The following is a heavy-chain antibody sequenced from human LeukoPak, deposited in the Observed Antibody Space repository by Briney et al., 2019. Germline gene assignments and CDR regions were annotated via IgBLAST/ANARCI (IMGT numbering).Heavy chain of an antibody. CDR3: ATLEVPAAMIDAFHI. D-gene: IGHD2-2*01. CDR1: GLTFSNAW. J-gene: IGHJ3*02. Sequence: GGSLRLSCAVPGLTFSNAWMNWVRQAPGKGLEWVSSISSSSSNTYYADSVKGRFTISRDNAKNSLYLQMNSLRAEDTAVYYCATLEVPAAMIDAFHIWGQGTMVTVSS. CDR2: ISSSSSNT. V-gene: IGHV3-21*06.